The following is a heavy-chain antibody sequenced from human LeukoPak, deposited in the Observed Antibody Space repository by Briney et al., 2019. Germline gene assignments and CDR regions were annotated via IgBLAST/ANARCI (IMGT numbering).Heavy chain of an antibody. CDR3: ARHQTEGSSWYFDY. D-gene: IGHD6-13*01. CDR1: GFSLSTSGIR. CDR2: IDWDDDK. J-gene: IGHJ4*02. V-gene: IGHV2-70*04. Sequence: SGPALVKPTQTLTLTCTFSGFSLSTSGIRVSWIRQPPGKALEWLARIDWDDDKFYSTSLKTRLNISKDTSKNQVVLTMTNMDPVDTATYYCARHQTEGSSWYFDYWGQGTLVTVSS.